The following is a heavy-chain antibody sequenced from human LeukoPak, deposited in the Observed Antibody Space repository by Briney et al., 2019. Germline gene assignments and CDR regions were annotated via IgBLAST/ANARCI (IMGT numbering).Heavy chain of an antibody. V-gene: IGHV3-33*01. Sequence: GGSLRLSCAASGFTFSSYGMHWVRQAPGKGLEWVAVIWYDGSNKYYADSVKGRFTISRDNSKNTLYLQMNSLRAEDTAVYYCARVGYCSGGSCYDYFDYWGQGTLVTVSS. CDR3: ARVGYCSGGSCYDYFDY. J-gene: IGHJ4*02. CDR1: GFTFSSYG. CDR2: IWYDGSNK. D-gene: IGHD2-15*01.